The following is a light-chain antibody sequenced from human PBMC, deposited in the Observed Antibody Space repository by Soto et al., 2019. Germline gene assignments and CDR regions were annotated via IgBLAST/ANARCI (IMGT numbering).Light chain of an antibody. V-gene: IGLV2-11*01. Sequence: QSVLTQPRSVSGSPGQSVTNSCTGTSSDVGGYNFVSWYQQHPGKAPKLMIYDVTRRPSGVPDRFSGSKSVNTASLTISGLQADDEADYYCCSYAGSYTLYVFGTGTKVTVL. CDR3: CSYAGSYTLYV. CDR2: DVT. CDR1: SSDVGGYNF. J-gene: IGLJ1*01.